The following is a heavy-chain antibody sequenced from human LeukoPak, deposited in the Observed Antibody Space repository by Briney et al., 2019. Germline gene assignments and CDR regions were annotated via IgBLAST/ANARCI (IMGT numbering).Heavy chain of an antibody. CDR2: ISGSGGST. CDR1: GFIFSDYA. J-gene: IGHJ4*02. CDR3: AKENVVVAAAVPDY. D-gene: IGHD2-15*01. V-gene: IGHV3-23*01. Sequence: GGSLRLSCAASGFIFSDYAMSWVRQAPGKGLEWVSVISGSGGSTYYADSVKGRFIISRDNSKNTLYLQMSSLRAEDTAVYYCAKENVVVAAAVPDYWGQGTLVTVSS.